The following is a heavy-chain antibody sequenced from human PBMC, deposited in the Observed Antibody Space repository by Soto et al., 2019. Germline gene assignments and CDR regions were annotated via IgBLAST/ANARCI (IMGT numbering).Heavy chain of an antibody. CDR3: ARLYPRALWFGESMGDWFDP. V-gene: IGHV4-30-4*01. D-gene: IGHD3-10*01. J-gene: IGHJ5*02. CDR2: IYYSGST. Sequence: PSETLSLTCTVSGGSISSGDYYWSWIRQPPGKGLEWIGYIYYSGSTYYNPSLKSRVTTSVDTSKNQFSLKLSSVTAADTAVYYCARLYPRALWFGESMGDWFDPWGQGTLVTVSS. CDR1: GGSISSGDYY.